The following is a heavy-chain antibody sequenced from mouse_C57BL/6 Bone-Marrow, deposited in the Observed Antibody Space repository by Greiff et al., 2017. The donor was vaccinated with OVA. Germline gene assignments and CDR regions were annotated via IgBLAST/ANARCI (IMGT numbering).Heavy chain of an antibody. CDR1: GYTFTSYW. CDR3: ASPYYYGSRYWYFDV. J-gene: IGHJ1*03. D-gene: IGHD1-1*01. V-gene: IGHV1-64*01. Sequence: QVHVKQPGAELVKPGASVKLSCKASGYTFTSYWMHWVKQRPGQGLEWIGMIHPNSGSTNYNEKFKSKATLTVDKSSSTAYMQLSSLTSEDSAVYYCASPYYYGSRYWYFDVWGTGTTVTVSS. CDR2: IHPNSGST.